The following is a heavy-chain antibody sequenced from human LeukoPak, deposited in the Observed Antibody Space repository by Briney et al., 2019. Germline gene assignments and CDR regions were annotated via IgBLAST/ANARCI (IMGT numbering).Heavy chain of an antibody. Sequence: SETLSLTCAVYGGSFSGYYWSWIRQSPGKGLEWIGEINHSGSTNYNPSLKSRVTISVDTSKNQFSLKLNSVTAADTAVYYCARMAPYGDYLHDYWGQGTLVTVSS. CDR2: INHSGST. CDR3: ARMAPYGDYLHDY. CDR1: GGSFSGYY. V-gene: IGHV4-34*01. J-gene: IGHJ4*02. D-gene: IGHD4-17*01.